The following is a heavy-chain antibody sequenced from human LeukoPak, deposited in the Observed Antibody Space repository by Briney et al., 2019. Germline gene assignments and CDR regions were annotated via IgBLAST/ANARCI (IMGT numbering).Heavy chain of an antibody. Sequence: SETLSLTCTVSGDSISSSPYYWGWIRQPPGKGLEWIGSIYRSGSTYYNPSLKSRVSTSVDTSKNQFSLKLRSVTAADTAVYYCVRDSYGGNRDFGSWGQGTLVTVSS. D-gene: IGHD5-18*01. CDR2: IYRSGST. V-gene: IGHV4-39*01. J-gene: IGHJ4*02. CDR3: VRDSYGGNRDFGS. CDR1: GDSISSSPYY.